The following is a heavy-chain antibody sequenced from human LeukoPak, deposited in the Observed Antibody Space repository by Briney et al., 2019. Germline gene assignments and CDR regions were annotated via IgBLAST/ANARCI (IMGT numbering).Heavy chain of an antibody. CDR3: VRIRGVEGEDYYHYGMDV. CDR1: GFSLSTSGMC. V-gene: IGHV2-70*11. D-gene: IGHD2-8*01. CDR2: IDWDDDK. J-gene: IGHJ6*02. Sequence: SGPTLVKPTETLTLTCTFSGFSLSTSGMCVSWVRQPPGKALEWLARIDWDDDKYYSTSLKTRLTISKDTSKNQVVLTMTNMDPVDTATYYCVRIRGVEGEDYYHYGMDVWGQGTTVTVSS.